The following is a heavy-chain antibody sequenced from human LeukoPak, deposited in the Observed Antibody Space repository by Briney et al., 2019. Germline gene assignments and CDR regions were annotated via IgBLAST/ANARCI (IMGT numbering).Heavy chain of an antibody. CDR2: IYPGDSDT. CDR1: GYSFNTYW. V-gene: IGHV5-51*01. D-gene: IGHD2-15*01. J-gene: IGHJ4*02. CDR3: ATGGYCSGGSCYSFFDY. Sequence: GESLKISCKGSGYSFNTYWIGWVRQMPGKGLECMGNIYPGDSDTRYSPSFEGQVTISADKSISTAYLQWSSLKASDTAMYYCATGGYCSGGSCYSFFDYWGQGTLVTVSS.